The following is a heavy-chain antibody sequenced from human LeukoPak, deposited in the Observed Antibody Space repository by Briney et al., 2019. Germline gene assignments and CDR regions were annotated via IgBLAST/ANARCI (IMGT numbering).Heavy chain of an antibody. Sequence: ASVTVSFTSSVYTFTNNYGITWVRRAPGQRLEWMGWISPYSGNTNYTQKLQGRVTMTTDTSTSTAYLELRSLRADDTAVYYCARDWDTSGYYSTYWGQGTLVTVSS. V-gene: IGHV1-18*01. CDR2: ISPYSGNT. CDR3: ARDWDTSGYYSTY. CDR1: VYTFTNNYG. D-gene: IGHD3-22*01. J-gene: IGHJ4*02.